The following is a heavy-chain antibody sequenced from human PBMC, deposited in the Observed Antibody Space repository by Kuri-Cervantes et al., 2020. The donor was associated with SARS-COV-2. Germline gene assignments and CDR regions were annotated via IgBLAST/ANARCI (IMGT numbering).Heavy chain of an antibody. J-gene: IGHJ4*02. CDR2: INPDGSYT. V-gene: IGHV3-74*01. CDR3: VRDGDHWNFDY. D-gene: IGHD1-1*01. Sequence: LSLTCAASGFTFSNAWMNWVRQAPGKGLEWVSRINPDGSYTNNADSVKGRFILSRDNAKNMLFLQMNSLRAEDTAVYYCVRDGDHWNFDYWGQGTLVTVSS. CDR1: GFTFSNAW.